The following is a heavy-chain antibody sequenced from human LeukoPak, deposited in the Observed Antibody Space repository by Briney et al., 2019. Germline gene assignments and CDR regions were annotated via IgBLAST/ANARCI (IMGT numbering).Heavy chain of an antibody. CDR2: ISAYNGNT. J-gene: IGHJ5*02. CDR1: GYTFTSYG. D-gene: IGHD6-13*01. V-gene: IGHV1-18*01. Sequence: ASVKVSCKASGYTFTSYGISWVRQAPGQGLEWMGWISAYNGNTNYAQKLQGRVTMTTDTSTSTAYMELRSLRSDDTAVYYCARVVAGAGINWSAPWAQGTLVTVPS. CDR3: ARVVAGAGINWSAP.